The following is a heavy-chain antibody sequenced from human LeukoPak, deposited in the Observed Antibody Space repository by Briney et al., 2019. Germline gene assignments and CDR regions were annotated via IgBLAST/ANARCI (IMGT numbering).Heavy chain of an antibody. CDR1: GFTFTSYW. CDR2: INSDGSST. Sequence: GGSLRLSCAASGFTFTSYWMHWVRQAPGKGLVWVSRINSDGSSTIYADFVKGRFTISRDNAKNTLYLQLNSLRAEDTAVYYCAREVAVDPYYYHYGMDVWGQGTTVTVSS. V-gene: IGHV3-74*01. J-gene: IGHJ6*02. CDR3: AREVAVDPYYYHYGMDV. D-gene: IGHD2-15*01.